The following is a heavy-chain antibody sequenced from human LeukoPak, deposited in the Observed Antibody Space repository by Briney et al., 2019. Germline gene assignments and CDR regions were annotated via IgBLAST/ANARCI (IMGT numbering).Heavy chain of an antibody. V-gene: IGHV1-69*13. CDR2: ILPIFGTA. Sequence: SVTVSCKASGGTFSISAISWVRQAHGPGLERMGGILPIFGTANYAQRFQGRVTITADESTTTAYMEVSSLRTEDTAVYYCAAVKTYYYDTSGYYFPLNAFDIWGQGTMVTVSS. J-gene: IGHJ3*02. D-gene: IGHD3-22*01. CDR1: GGTFSISA. CDR3: AAVKTYYYDTSGYYFPLNAFDI.